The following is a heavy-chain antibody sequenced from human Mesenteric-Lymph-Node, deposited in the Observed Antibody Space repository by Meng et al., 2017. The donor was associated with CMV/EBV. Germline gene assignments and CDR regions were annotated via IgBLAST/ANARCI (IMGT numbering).Heavy chain of an antibody. CDR2: IYWDDDK. CDR1: GFSPSTGGVG. Sequence: QITLKESGPTLVKPTQTLTLTCTFPGFSPSTGGVGVGWIRQPPGKALEWLALIYWDDDKRYSPSLKSRLTITKDTSKNQVVLTMTNVDPVDTATYYCARSAGIAAAGPFYFDYWGQGTLVTVSS. D-gene: IGHD6-13*01. CDR3: ARSAGIAAAGPFYFDY. V-gene: IGHV2-5*02. J-gene: IGHJ4*02.